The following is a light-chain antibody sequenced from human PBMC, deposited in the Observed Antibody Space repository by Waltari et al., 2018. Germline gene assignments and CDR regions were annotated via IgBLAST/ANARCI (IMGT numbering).Light chain of an antibody. Sequence: QSPLTQPAAVSGSPGQSITISCTGSGSAFGSYFLVSWYQQNPGKAPRLLIYAASRRPSGVSTRFSGSKSGNTASLTISGLQAEDEADYYCCSYAGTNTLLFGGGTKVTVL. CDR3: CSYAGTNTLL. CDR2: AAS. V-gene: IGLV2-23*01. J-gene: IGLJ2*01. CDR1: GSAFGSYFL.